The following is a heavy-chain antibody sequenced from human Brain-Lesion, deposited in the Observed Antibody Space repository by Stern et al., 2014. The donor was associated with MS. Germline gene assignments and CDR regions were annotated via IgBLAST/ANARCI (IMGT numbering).Heavy chain of an antibody. D-gene: IGHD2-2*01. J-gene: IGHJ6*02. V-gene: IGHV4-61*02. Sequence: QLQLQESGPGLVKPSQTLSLSCTVSGGSISSGGYYWSWIRQPAGKGLEWIGRIFNSGSTSYNPSLKSRVTISIATSQNPLSLRLNSMTAADTAVYYCARGRVVPGFQYYATDVWGQGTTVIVSS. CDR2: IFNSGST. CDR3: ARGRVVPGFQYYATDV. CDR1: GGSISSGGYY.